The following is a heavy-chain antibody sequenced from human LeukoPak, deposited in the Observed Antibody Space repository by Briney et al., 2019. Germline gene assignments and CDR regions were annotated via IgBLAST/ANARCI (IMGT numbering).Heavy chain of an antibody. D-gene: IGHD3-10*01. CDR2: ISSSSSSI. V-gene: IGHV3-21*01. J-gene: IGHJ4*02. Sequence: GGSLRLSCAASGFSFTSYSMNWVRQAPGKGLEWVSSISSSSSSIYYVDSVKGRFTISRDNAKNSLYLQMNSLGAEDTAVYYCATRISGSGRDPFDYWGQGILVTVSS. CDR3: ATRISGSGRDPFDY. CDR1: GFSFTSYS.